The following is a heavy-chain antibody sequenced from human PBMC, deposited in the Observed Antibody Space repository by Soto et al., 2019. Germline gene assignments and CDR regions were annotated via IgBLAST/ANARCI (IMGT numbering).Heavy chain of an antibody. Sequence: EVQLVESGGGLVQPGGSLKLSCAASGFTFSGSAIHWVRQASGKGLEWVGRIRSHANNYATAYAASVKGRFTISRADSKNTAFLQMNSLKTEDTAVYYCSPPDGDFEVVNFGYWGQGTLVTVSS. CDR2: IRSHANNYAT. D-gene: IGHD2-15*01. V-gene: IGHV3-73*02. CDR1: GFTFSGSA. CDR3: SPPDGDFEVVNFGY. J-gene: IGHJ4*02.